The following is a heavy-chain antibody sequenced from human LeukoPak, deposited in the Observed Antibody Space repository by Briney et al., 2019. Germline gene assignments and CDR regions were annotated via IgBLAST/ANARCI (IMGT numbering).Heavy chain of an antibody. Sequence: ASVKLSCKASGYAFTSYATSWLRQAPGQGLEWMGWISPYNGNTNYAQNLQGRVTLTTDTYTSTAYLELRSLRSDDTAVYYCAWICTSSICSLDFWGQGTLVTVSS. D-gene: IGHD2-2*01. V-gene: IGHV1-18*01. CDR2: ISPYNGNT. J-gene: IGHJ4*02. CDR1: GYAFTSYA. CDR3: AWICTSSICSLDF.